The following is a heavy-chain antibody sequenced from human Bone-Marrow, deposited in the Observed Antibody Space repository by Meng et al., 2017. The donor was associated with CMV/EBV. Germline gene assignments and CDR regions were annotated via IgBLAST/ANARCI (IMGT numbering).Heavy chain of an antibody. D-gene: IGHD1-26*01. CDR1: GGSISSYY. J-gene: IGHJ3*02. Sequence: ETLSLTCTVSGGSISSYYWSWIRQPPGKGLEWVSSISSSSSYIYYADSVKGRFTISRGNAKNSLYLQMNSLRAEDTAVYYCARGIVGAHDAFDIWGQGTMVTVSS. V-gene: IGHV3-21*01. CDR2: ISSSSSYI. CDR3: ARGIVGAHDAFDI.